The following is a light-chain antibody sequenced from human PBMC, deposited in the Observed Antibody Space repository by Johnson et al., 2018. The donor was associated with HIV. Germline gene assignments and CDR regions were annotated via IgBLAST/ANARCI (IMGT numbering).Light chain of an antibody. CDR1: GSNIGDNY. V-gene: IGLV1-51*01. Sequence: QSVLTQPPSVSAAPGQKVTISCSGIGSNIGDNYVSWYQHLPGTAPRLLIYYDIKRPSGIPDRFSGSKSGTSATLGITGLQTGDEADYYCGTWDTSLSAGHVFGTWTKVTVL. J-gene: IGLJ1*01. CDR2: YDI. CDR3: GTWDTSLSAGHV.